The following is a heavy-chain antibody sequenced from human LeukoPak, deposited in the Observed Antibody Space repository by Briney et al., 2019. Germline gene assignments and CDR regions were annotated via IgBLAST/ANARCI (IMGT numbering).Heavy chain of an antibody. CDR3: ARGDTHSYGFDP. Sequence: SETLSLTCAVYGGSFSGCYWSWIRQPPGKGLEWIGEINHSGSTNYNPSLKSRVTISVDTSKNQFSLKLSSVTAADTAVYYCARGDTHSYGFDPWGQGTLVTVSS. V-gene: IGHV4-34*01. D-gene: IGHD5-18*01. CDR1: GGSFSGCY. J-gene: IGHJ5*02. CDR2: INHSGST.